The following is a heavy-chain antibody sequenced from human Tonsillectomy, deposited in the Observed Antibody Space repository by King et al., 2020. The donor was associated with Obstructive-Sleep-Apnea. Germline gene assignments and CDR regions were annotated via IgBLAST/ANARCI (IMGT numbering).Heavy chain of an antibody. CDR3: ARVGGGYNLDFYYGMDV. Sequence: QVQLVQSGAEVKKPGASVKVSCKASGYTFTNYGITWVRQAPGQGPEWRGWSRAYNGNTNYAQKLQGRGTMTTDTSTSTAYMERWRLRSDDTAVEYCARVGGGYNLDFYYGMDVWGQGTTVTVSS. D-gene: IGHD5-24*01. V-gene: IGHV1-18*01. CDR1: GYTFTNYG. J-gene: IGHJ6*02. CDR2: SRAYNGNT.